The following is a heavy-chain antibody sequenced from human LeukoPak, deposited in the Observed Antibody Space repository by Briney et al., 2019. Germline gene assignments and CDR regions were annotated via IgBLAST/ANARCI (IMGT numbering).Heavy chain of an antibody. CDR2: ISSSSRDI. CDR1: GFTFSSYT. CDR3: VREAAATLFDY. Sequence: GGSLRLSCAASGFTFSSYTMNWVRQAPGKGLEWVAAISSSSRDIFYADSVKGRFTISRDNTQNSLSLQMNSLRAEDTAVYYCVREAAATLFDYWGQGTLVTVSS. D-gene: IGHD1-26*01. V-gene: IGHV3-21*01. J-gene: IGHJ4*02.